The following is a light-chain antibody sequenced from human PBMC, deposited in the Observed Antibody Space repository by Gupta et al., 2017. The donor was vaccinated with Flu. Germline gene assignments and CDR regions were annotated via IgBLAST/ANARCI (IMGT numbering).Light chain of an antibody. Sequence: ATLPCRASQRVSSDCLAGYQQKPGQAPRLLIYGATRRAAGIPDRFSGSVSGTDFILTISGLVPEDLAVYYCQEYDRSPPGVTFGPGTSVDVK. J-gene: IGKJ3*01. CDR1: QRVSSDC. V-gene: IGKV3-20*01. CDR3: QEYDRSPPGVT. CDR2: GAT.